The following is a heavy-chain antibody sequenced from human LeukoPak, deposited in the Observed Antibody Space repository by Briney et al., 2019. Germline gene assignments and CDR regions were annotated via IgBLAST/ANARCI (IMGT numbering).Heavy chain of an antibody. D-gene: IGHD7-27*01. CDR2: IYYSGST. CDR3: ARGLTGERSGYFDL. CDR1: GGSISSGGYY. V-gene: IGHV4-31*03. J-gene: IGHJ2*01. Sequence: SETLSLTCTVSGGSISSGGYYWSWIRQHPGKGLEWIGYIYYSGSTYYNPSLKSRVTISVDRSKNQFSLKLSSVTAADTAVYYCARGLTGERSGYFDLWGRGTLVTVSS.